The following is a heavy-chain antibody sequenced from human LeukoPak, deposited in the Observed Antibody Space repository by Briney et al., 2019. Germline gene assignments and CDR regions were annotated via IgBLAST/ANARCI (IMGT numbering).Heavy chain of an antibody. CDR2: IIPIFGTA. J-gene: IGHJ4*02. Sequence: ASVKVSCKASGGTFSGYAISWVRQAPGQGLEWMGRIIPIFGTANYAQKFQGRVTITADKSTSTAYMELSSLRSEDTAVYYCARDAIVGATNFDYWGQGTLVTVSS. V-gene: IGHV1-69*06. D-gene: IGHD1-26*01. CDR3: ARDAIVGATNFDY. CDR1: GGTFSGYA.